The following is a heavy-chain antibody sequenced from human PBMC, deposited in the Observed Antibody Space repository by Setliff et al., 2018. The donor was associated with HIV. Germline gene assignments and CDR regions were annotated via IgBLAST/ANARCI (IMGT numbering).Heavy chain of an antibody. V-gene: IGHV1-18*01. CDR1: GYNLNSYG. J-gene: IGHJ6*03. D-gene: IGHD2-21*01. CDR3: ARLSIPAYYYMDV. Sequence: ASVKVSCKASGYNLNSYGISWVRQAPGQGLEWMGWISTYNGNTNFAQKVQGRVTLTTETSTSIAYMELRSLTSDDTAVYYCARLSIPAYYYMDVWGKGTTVTVS. CDR2: ISTYNGNT.